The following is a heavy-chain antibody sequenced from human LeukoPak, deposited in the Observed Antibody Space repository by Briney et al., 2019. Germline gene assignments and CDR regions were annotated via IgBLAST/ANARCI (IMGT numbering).Heavy chain of an antibody. CDR3: ARDGDDFGDYVEYNYYGLDV. V-gene: IGHV1-46*01. Sequence: GASVKVSCKASGYMFTSYYMHWVRQAPGQGLERMGMINPSGGGTNYAQKFQGRVTITRDTSTSTVYMELSSLRSEDTAVYYCARDGDDFGDYVEYNYYGLDVWGQGTTVTVSS. CDR1: GYMFTSYY. D-gene: IGHD4-17*01. J-gene: IGHJ6*02. CDR2: INPSGGGT.